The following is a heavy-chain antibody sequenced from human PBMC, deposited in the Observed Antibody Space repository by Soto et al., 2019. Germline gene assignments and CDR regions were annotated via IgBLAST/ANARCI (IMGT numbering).Heavy chain of an antibody. D-gene: IGHD6-19*01. CDR3: ASRRYSSGRGYYFDY. V-gene: IGHV3-11*06. CDR1: GFTFSDYY. CDR2: ISSSSSYT. J-gene: IGHJ4*02. Sequence: AGGSLRLSCAASGFTFSDYYMSWIRQAPGKGLEWVSYISSSSSYTNYADSVKGRFTISRDNAKNSLYLQMNSLRAEDTAVYYCASRRYSSGRGYYFDYWGQGTLVTVSS.